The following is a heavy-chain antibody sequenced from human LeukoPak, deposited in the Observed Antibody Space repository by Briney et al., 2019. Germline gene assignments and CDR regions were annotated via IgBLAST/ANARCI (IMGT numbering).Heavy chain of an antibody. D-gene: IGHD6-13*01. J-gene: IGHJ4*02. CDR3: AREISSSWSDYFDY. V-gene: IGHV3-7*01. Sequence: PGGSLRLSCAASGFTFSSYAMSWVRQAPGKGLEWVANIKQDGSEKYYVDSVKGRFTISRDNAKHSLYLQMNSLRAEDTAVYYCAREISSSWSDYFDYWGQGTLVTVSS. CDR1: GFTFSSYA. CDR2: IKQDGSEK.